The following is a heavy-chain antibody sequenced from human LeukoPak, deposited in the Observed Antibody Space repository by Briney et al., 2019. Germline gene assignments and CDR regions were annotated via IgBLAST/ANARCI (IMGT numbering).Heavy chain of an antibody. CDR3: ARIAAAGNFDP. CDR2: INHSGST. Sequence: SETLSLTCAVYGGSFSGYYWSWIRQPPGKGLEWIGEINHSGSTNYNPSLKSRVTISVDTSKNQFSLKLSSVTAADTAVYYCARIAAAGNFDPWGQGTLVTVSS. D-gene: IGHD6-13*01. V-gene: IGHV4-34*01. CDR1: GGSFSGYY. J-gene: IGHJ5*02.